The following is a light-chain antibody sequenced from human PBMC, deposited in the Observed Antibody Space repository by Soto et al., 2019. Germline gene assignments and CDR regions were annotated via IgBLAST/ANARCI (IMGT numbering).Light chain of an antibody. CDR2: GES. Sequence: EIVLTQSPGTLSLSPGERATLSCRATQSVSSSYLACYQQKPRQAPRLLIYGESGRATGITDRFSGSGSGTDFTFTISRLEREDFAVYYCQQYGSSPMYTFGQGTKLEIK. J-gene: IGKJ2*01. V-gene: IGKV3-20*01. CDR1: QSVSSSY. CDR3: QQYGSSPMYT.